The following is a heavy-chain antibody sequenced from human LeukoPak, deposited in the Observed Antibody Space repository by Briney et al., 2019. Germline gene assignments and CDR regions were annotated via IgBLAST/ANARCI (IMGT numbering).Heavy chain of an antibody. Sequence: VKVSCKASGGTFSSYAISWVRQAPGQGLEWMGGIIPIFGTANYAQKFQGRVTITADESTSTAYMELSSLRSEDTAVYYCARCRKVTMVRGVITGPCYFDYWGQGTLVTVSS. J-gene: IGHJ4*02. V-gene: IGHV1-69*01. D-gene: IGHD3-10*01. CDR1: GGTFSSYA. CDR2: IIPIFGTA. CDR3: ARCRKVTMVRGVITGPCYFDY.